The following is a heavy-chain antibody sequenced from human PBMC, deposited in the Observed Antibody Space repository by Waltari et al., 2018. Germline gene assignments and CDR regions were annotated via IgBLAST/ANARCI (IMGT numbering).Heavy chain of an antibody. V-gene: IGHV1-2*04. CDR2: INPNSGGT. D-gene: IGHD3-10*01. CDR3: AREMEYGSGSSRWFDP. CDR1: GYTFTGYY. Sequence: QVQLVQSGAEVKKPGASVKVSCKASGYTFTGYYMHWVRQAPGQGLEWMGWINPNSGGTNNAQKFKGWVTMTRDTSISTAYMELSRLRSDDTAVYYCAREMEYGSGSSRWFDPWGQGTLVTVSS. J-gene: IGHJ5*02.